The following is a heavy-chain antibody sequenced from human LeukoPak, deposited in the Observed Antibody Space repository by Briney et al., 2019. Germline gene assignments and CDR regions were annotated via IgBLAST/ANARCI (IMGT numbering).Heavy chain of an antibody. CDR2: ISYDGSNK. V-gene: IGHV3-30*04. J-gene: IGHJ4*02. D-gene: IGHD6-19*01. CDR1: GFTFSSYD. CDR3: ARALIAVAAPGYFDY. Sequence: GGSLRLSCAASGFTFSSYDMHWVREAPGKGLEWVAVISYDGSNKYYADSVKGRFTISRDNSKNTLYLQMNSLRAEDTAVYYCARALIAVAAPGYFDYWGQGTLVTVSS.